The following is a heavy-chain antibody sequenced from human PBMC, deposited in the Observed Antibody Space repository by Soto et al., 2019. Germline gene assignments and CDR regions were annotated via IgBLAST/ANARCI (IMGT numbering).Heavy chain of an antibody. CDR2: MNTNSGNT. Sequence: QVQLVQSGAEVKKPGASVKVSCKASGYTFTSYDINWVRQATGQGLEWMGWMNTNSGNTGYEQTFQGRVTMTRNTSISTAYMGLSSLRSEDTAVYYCARWRGGSGVSCCRFDPWGQGTLVTVSS. V-gene: IGHV1-8*01. J-gene: IGHJ5*02. D-gene: IGHD2-15*01. CDR1: GYTFTSYD. CDR3: ARWRGGSGVSCCRFDP.